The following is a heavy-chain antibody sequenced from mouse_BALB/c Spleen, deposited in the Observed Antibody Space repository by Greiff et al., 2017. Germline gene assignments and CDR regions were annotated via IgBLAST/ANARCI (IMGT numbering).Heavy chain of an antibody. J-gene: IGHJ3*01. CDR1: GFDFSRYW. CDR3: ARPGAMITSWFAY. CDR2: INPDSSTI. D-gene: IGHD2-4*01. V-gene: IGHV4-1*02. Sequence: EVKLMESGGGLVQPGGSLKLSCAASGFDFSRYWMSWVRQAPGKGLEWIGEINPDSSTINYTPSLKDKFIISRDNAKNTLYLQMSKVRSEDTALYYCARPGAMITSWFAYWGQGTLVTVSA.